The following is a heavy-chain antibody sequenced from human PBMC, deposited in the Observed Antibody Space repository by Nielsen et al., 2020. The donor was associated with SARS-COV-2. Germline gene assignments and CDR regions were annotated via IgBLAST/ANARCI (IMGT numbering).Heavy chain of an antibody. J-gene: IGHJ4*02. D-gene: IGHD6-13*01. CDR1: GGTFSSYA. CDR2: IIPILGIA. CDR3: AREFRGMAVAGTGRVLFDY. Sequence: SVKVSCKASGGTFSSYAISWVRQAPGQGLEWMGRIIPILGIANYAQKFQGRVTITADKSTSTAYMELSSLRSEDTAVYYCAREFRGMAVAGTGRVLFDYWGQGTLVTVSS. V-gene: IGHV1-69*04.